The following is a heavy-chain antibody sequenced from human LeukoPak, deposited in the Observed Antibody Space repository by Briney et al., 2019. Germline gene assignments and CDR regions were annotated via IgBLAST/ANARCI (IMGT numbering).Heavy chain of an antibody. V-gene: IGHV1-69*04. CDR1: GGTFSSYT. CDR2: IIPILGIA. D-gene: IGHD2-15*01. Sequence: RASVKVSCKASGGTFSSYTISWVRQAPGQGLEWMGRIIPILGIANYAQKFQGRVTITADKSTSTAYMELNSLKTEDTAVYYCTTEARANLGYCSGGSCQFDYWGQGTLVTVSS. J-gene: IGHJ4*02. CDR3: TTEARANLGYCSGGSCQFDY.